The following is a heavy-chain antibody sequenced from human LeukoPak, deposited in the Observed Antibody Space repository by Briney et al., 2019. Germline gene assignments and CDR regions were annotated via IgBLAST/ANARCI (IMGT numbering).Heavy chain of an antibody. CDR1: GYTFTSYD. D-gene: IGHD3-9*01. V-gene: IGHV1-8*01. Sequence: GASVKVSCKASGYTFTSYDINWVRQATGQGLEWMGWMNPNSGNTGYAQKFQGRVTMTRNTSISTAYMELSSLRSEDTAVYYCARVERYFAPYYYYYYMDVWGKGTTVTVSS. CDR3: ARVERYFAPYYYYYYMDV. J-gene: IGHJ6*03. CDR2: MNPNSGNT.